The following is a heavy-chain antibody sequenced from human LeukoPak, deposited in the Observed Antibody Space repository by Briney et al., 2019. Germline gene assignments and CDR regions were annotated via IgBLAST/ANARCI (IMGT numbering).Heavy chain of an antibody. CDR1: GFAFRNYA. Sequence: GGPLRLSCAASGFAFRNYAMSWVRKAPERRLEWVAAIPGGGVSTYYADSAEGRFTISRDNPKNTLYLQMNRLRAEATSVYYCVKEVGTRIGARYDCWGQGALVTVSA. V-gene: IGHV3-23*01. CDR2: IPGGGVST. CDR3: VKEVGTRIGARYDC. J-gene: IGHJ4*02. D-gene: IGHD1-1*01.